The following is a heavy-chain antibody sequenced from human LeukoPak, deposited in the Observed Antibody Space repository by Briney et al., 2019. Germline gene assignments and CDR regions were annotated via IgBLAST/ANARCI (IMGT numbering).Heavy chain of an antibody. CDR1: GFTFSSYA. CDR2: ISGSGAGT. D-gene: IGHD3-10*01. J-gene: IGHJ4*02. V-gene: IGHV3-23*01. Sequence: GGSLRLSCAASGFTFSSYAMSWVRQAPGKGLEWVSTISGSGAGTYYADSVKGRFPISRDNPKKTLYLQMNSLRAEDTAIYYCAKGTRGSGTSYNDDYWGQGTLVTVSS. CDR3: AKGTRGSGTSYNDDY.